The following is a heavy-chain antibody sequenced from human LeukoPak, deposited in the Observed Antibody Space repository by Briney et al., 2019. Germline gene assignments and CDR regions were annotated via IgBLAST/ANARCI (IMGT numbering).Heavy chain of an antibody. J-gene: IGHJ4*02. CDR3: ARERSVDIVATIPYYFDY. CDR2: ISSSSSYI. V-gene: IGHV3-21*01. Sequence: GGSLRLSCAASGFTFSSYAMSWVRQAPGKGLEWVSSISSSSSYIYYADSVKGRFTISRDNAKNSLYLQMNSLRAEDTAVYYCARERSVDIVATIPYYFDYWGQGTLVTVSS. CDR1: GFTFSSYA. D-gene: IGHD5-12*01.